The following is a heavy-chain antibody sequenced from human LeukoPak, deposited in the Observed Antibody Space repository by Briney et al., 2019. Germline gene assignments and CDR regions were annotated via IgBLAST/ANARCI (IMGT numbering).Heavy chain of an antibody. D-gene: IGHD6-13*01. CDR2: ISYDGSQA. V-gene: IGHV3-30*03. CDR1: GFSFSYFG. CDR3: VRMWGYSSSETSY. Sequence: GGSLRLSCAASGFSFSYFGIHWVRQAPGKGLEWVAVISYDGSQAYYADSVKGRFTISRDNAKNTLYLQMNSLRAEDTAVYYCVRMWGYSSSETSYWGQGTMVTVSS. J-gene: IGHJ3*01.